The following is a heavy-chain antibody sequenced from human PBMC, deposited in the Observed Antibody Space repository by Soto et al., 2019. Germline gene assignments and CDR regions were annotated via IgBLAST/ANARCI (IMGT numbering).Heavy chain of an antibody. CDR3: ARVEMATRKTYWGFEL. CDR1: GYTFTSYD. J-gene: IGHJ2*01. CDR2: MNPNSGNT. D-gene: IGHD5-12*01. Sequence: QEQLVQSGAEVKKPGASVKVSCKASGYTFTSYDINWVRQATGQGLEWLGWMNPNSGNTGYAQKFQCRGTMTRNTSVCTGDMGLSRLRSEDTAVYYCARVEMATRKTYWGFELWCRGTLVTAS. V-gene: IGHV1-8*02.